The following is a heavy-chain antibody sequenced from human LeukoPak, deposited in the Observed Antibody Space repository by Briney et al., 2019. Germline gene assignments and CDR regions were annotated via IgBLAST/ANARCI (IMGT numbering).Heavy chain of an antibody. CDR3: ARVHSSSWYPDKTYYYYYMDV. J-gene: IGHJ6*03. CDR2: ISSSSSYI. D-gene: IGHD6-13*01. Sequence: GGSLRLSCAASGFTVRSNYMSWVRQAPGKGLEWVSSISSSSSYIYYADSVKGRFTISRDNAKNSLYLQMNSLRAEDTAVYYCARVHSSSWYPDKTYYYYYMDVWGKGTTVTVSS. V-gene: IGHV3-21*01. CDR1: GFTVRSNY.